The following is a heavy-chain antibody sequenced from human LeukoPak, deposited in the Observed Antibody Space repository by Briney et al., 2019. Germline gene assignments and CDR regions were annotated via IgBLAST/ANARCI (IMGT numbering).Heavy chain of an antibody. CDR3: ARGPLDSGYTYFDY. V-gene: IGHV4-31*03. Sequence: PSQTLSLTCTVSGGSISSGGYYWSWIRQHPGKGLEWIGYIYYSGSTYYNPPLKSRVTISVDTSKNQFSLNLSSVTAADTAVYYCARGPLDSGYTYFDYWGQGTLVSVAS. CDR1: GGSISSGGYY. CDR2: IYYSGST. J-gene: IGHJ4*02. D-gene: IGHD5-12*01.